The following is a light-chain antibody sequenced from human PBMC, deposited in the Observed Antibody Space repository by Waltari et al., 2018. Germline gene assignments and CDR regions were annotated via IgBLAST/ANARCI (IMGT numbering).Light chain of an antibody. CDR3: QSYDSSLSALV. Sequence: QSVLTQPPSVSGAPGQRVTISCTGSSSNIGAGYDVHWYQQLPGTAPKLLIYGNSSRPSGVPDRFSGSKSGTSASLAITGLQAEDEADYYCQSYDSSLSALVFGTGTKVTVL. CDR1: SSNIGAGYD. J-gene: IGLJ1*01. CDR2: GNS. V-gene: IGLV1-40*01.